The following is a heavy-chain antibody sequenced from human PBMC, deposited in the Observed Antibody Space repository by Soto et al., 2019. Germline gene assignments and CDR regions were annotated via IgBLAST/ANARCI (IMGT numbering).Heavy chain of an antibody. CDR3: ARSAVPIVVVPAARSWFDP. D-gene: IGHD2-2*01. CDR1: GYTFTSYG. J-gene: IGHJ5*02. CDR2: ISAYNGDT. V-gene: IGHV1-18*01. Sequence: GASVKVSCKASGYTFTSYGVSWVRQAPGQGLEWMGWISAYNGDTNYAQKFQGWVTMTRDTSISTAYMELSRLRSDDTAVYYCARSAVPIVVVPAARSWFDPWGQGTLVTVSS.